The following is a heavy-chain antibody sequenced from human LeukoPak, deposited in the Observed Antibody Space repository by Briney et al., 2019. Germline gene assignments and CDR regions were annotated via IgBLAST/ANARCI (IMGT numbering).Heavy chain of an antibody. CDR1: GFTFSGHS. Sequence: GGSLRLFCAASGFTFSGHSMTWVRQAPGKGLEWVANINLDGSERFYVDFVKGRFTISRDNADNSMYLQMNSLRAEDTAVYYCGRVIAGAIDYWGQGTLVTVSS. D-gene: IGHD6-13*01. CDR2: INLDGSER. V-gene: IGHV3-7*01. CDR3: GRVIAGAIDY. J-gene: IGHJ4*02.